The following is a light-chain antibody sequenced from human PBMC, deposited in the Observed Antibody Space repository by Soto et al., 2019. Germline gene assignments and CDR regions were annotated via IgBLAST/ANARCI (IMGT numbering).Light chain of an antibody. CDR3: QSYDDIVTTV. Sequence: QSVLTQPPSVFGAPGHRVTISFTGIISNVGAGYDVHWYQQIPGTAPKLLIYGNNNRPSGVPDRFSGSKSGASASLAISGLQPEDEADSYCQSYDDIVTTVFGTGTKLTVL. V-gene: IGLV1-40*01. J-gene: IGLJ1*01. CDR2: GNN. CDR1: ISNVGAGYD.